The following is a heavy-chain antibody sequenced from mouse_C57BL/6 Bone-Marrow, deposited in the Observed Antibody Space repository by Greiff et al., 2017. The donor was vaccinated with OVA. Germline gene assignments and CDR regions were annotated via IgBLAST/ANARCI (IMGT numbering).Heavy chain of an antibody. CDR1: GYTFTDYY. D-gene: IGHD1-1*01. CDR2: INPNNGGT. J-gene: IGHJ2*01. Sequence: EVQLQQSGPELVKPGASVKISCKASGYTFTDYYMNWVKQSHGKSLEWIGDINPNNGGTSYNQKFKGKATLTVDKSSSTAYMELRSLTSEDSAVYYCAREYYGSLDYWGQGTTLTVSS. V-gene: IGHV1-26*01. CDR3: AREYYGSLDY.